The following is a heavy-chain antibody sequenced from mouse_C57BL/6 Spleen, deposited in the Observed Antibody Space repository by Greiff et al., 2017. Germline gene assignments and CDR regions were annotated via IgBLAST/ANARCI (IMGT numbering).Heavy chain of an antibody. Sequence: QVHVKQPGAELVKPGASVKLSCKASGYTFTSYWMHWVKQRPGQGLEWIGMIHPNSGSTNYNEKFKGKATLTVDKSSSTAYMQLSSLTSEDSAVYYCARYELYDYDEGAGFAYWGQGTLVTVSA. CDR3: ARYELYDYDEGAGFAY. V-gene: IGHV1-64*01. CDR1: GYTFTSYW. J-gene: IGHJ3*01. D-gene: IGHD2-4*01. CDR2: IHPNSGST.